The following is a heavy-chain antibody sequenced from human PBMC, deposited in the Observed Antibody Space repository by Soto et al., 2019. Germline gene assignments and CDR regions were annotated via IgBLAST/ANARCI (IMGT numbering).Heavy chain of an antibody. V-gene: IGHV4-39*01. J-gene: IGHJ4*02. CDR3: ARGHGGITIFGAPGHFDY. Sequence: PSETLSLTCTVSGGSISSSSYYWGWIRQPPGKGLEWIGSVHYSGSTYYNPSLKSRVTISVDTSKNQFSLKLSSVTAADTAVCYCARGHGGITIFGAPGHFDYWGQGTLVTVSS. D-gene: IGHD3-3*01. CDR1: GGSISSSSYY. CDR2: VHYSGST.